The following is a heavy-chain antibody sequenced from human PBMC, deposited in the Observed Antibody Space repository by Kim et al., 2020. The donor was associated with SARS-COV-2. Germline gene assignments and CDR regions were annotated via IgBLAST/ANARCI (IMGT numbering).Heavy chain of an antibody. CDR2: INGGIGST. CDR1: GYTFISSGSA. V-gene: IGHV1-3*01. CDR3: AKIVGGTYDHFYY. D-gene: IGHD1-26*01. Sequence: ASVKVSCKASGYTFISSGSAIHWVRQAPGQGLEWMGWINGGIGSTKYSQKFQGRVTITRDTSASTAYMELSSLRSEDTAVYYCAKIVGGTYDHFYYWGQGTLVTVSS. J-gene: IGHJ4*02.